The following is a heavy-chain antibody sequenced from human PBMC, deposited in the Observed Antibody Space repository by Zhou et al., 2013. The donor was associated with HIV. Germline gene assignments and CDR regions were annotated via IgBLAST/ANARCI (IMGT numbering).Heavy chain of an antibody. V-gene: IGHV1-69*12. CDR2: LIPAFGRP. CDR1: GGDFSMYA. D-gene: IGHD2-2*02. Sequence: QVQLVQSGAEVKKPGSSVTVSCKTSGGDFSMYAINWVRLAPGQGLEWMGGLIPAFGRPNYSQNFQGRVTITADASTKTVFMELNSLRADDTAVYYCARSIVVVPAAILPAMDYWFDPWGQGTLVTVSS. CDR3: ARSIVVVPAAILPAMDYWFDP. J-gene: IGHJ5*02.